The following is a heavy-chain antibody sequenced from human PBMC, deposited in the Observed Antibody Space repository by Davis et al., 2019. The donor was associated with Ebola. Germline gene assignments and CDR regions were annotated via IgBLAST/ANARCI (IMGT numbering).Heavy chain of an antibody. Sequence: LKISCAASGFTFSSYAMSWVRQAPGKGLEWVSAISGSGGSTYYADSVKGRFTISRDNSKNTLYLQMNSLRAEDTAVYYCAKPTVAWIQTPFDYWGQGTLVTVSS. J-gene: IGHJ4*02. V-gene: IGHV3-23*01. CDR2: ISGSGGST. CDR1: GFTFSSYA. CDR3: AKPTVAWIQTPFDY. D-gene: IGHD5-18*01.